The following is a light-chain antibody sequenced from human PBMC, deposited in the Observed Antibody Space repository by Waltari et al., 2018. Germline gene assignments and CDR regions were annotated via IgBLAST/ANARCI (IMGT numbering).Light chain of an antibody. J-gene: IGLJ2*01. CDR3: YSADSSGSYVV. CDR2: EDN. Sequence: SYELTQPPSVSVSPGQTATITCSGDALSTKFVYWFQQKSGQAPVLLIYEDNKRPSGIPERFSGSSSGTVATLTASGAQVEDEADYYCYSADSSGSYVVFGGGTKLTV. CDR1: ALSTKF. V-gene: IGLV3-10*01.